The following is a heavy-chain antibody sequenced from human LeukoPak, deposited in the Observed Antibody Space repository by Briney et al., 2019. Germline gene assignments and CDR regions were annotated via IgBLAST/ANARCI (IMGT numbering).Heavy chain of an antibody. CDR3: ARLKDSSGYYYPFDY. CDR1: GYTFTSYD. Sequence: ASVKVYCKTSGYTFTSYDINWVRQASGQGLECMGSMNPNSGNTGYAQKFQGRVTMTRNTSISTAYMELSSLRSEDTAVYYCARLKDSSGYYYPFDYWGQGTLVTVSS. J-gene: IGHJ4*02. CDR2: MNPNSGNT. V-gene: IGHV1-8*01. D-gene: IGHD3-22*01.